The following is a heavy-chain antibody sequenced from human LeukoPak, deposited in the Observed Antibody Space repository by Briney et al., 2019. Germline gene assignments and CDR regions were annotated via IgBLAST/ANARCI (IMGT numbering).Heavy chain of an antibody. Sequence: GGSLRLSCAASGFTFDDYAMHWVRQAPGKGLEWVSGISWNSGSIGYADSVKGRFTTSRDNAKNSLYLQMNSLRAEDTALYYCAKSSYSYAFDYWGQGTLVTVSS. CDR3: AKSSYSYAFDY. CDR2: ISWNSGSI. CDR1: GFTFDDYA. D-gene: IGHD5-18*01. J-gene: IGHJ4*02. V-gene: IGHV3-9*01.